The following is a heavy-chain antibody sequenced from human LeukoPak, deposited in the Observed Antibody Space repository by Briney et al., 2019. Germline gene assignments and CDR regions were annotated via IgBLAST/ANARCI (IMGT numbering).Heavy chain of an antibody. CDR3: AKDPGWNPRYFDY. CDR2: ISGSAVTT. J-gene: IGHJ4*02. Sequence: PGGSLRLSCAASGFTFSSYAMSWVRQAPGKGLEWVSAISGSAVTTYSADSVKGRFTISRDNSKNTLYLQMNSLRAEDTAVYYCAKDPGWNPRYFDYWGQGTLVTVSS. CDR1: GFTFSSYA. V-gene: IGHV3-23*01. D-gene: IGHD1-1*01.